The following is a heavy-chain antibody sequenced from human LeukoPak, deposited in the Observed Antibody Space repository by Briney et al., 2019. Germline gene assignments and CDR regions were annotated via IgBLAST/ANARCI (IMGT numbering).Heavy chain of an antibody. CDR2: IYYSGST. J-gene: IGHJ6*02. D-gene: IGHD3-10*01. CDR3: ARGGPRQGVPDYYGMDV. V-gene: IGHV4-59*01. Sequence: PSETLSLTCTVSGCSISSYYWSWVRQPPGKGLEWVGYIYYSGSTNYNPSLKSRVTISVDTSKNQFSLKLSSVTAADTAVYYCARGGPRQGVPDYYGMDVWGQGTTVTVSS. CDR1: GCSISSYY.